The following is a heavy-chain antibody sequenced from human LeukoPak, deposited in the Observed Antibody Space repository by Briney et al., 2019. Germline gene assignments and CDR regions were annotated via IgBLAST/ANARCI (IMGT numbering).Heavy chain of an antibody. Sequence: SETLSLTCAVSGYSISSGYYWGWIRQPPGKGLEWIGSIYHSGSTYYNPPLKSRVTISVDPSKNQFSLKLSSVTAADTAVYYCARHGKGAFDIWGQGTMVTVSS. J-gene: IGHJ3*02. CDR3: ARHGKGAFDI. CDR1: GYSISSGYY. CDR2: IYHSGST. V-gene: IGHV4-38-2*01. D-gene: IGHD1-14*01.